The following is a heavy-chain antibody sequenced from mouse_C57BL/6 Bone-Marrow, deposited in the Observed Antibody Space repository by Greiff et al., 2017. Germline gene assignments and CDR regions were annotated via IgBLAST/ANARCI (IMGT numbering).Heavy chain of an antibody. V-gene: IGHV1-55*01. CDR3: ARDYYGTLAY. J-gene: IGHJ3*01. D-gene: IGHD1-1*01. CDR1: GYTFTSYW. CDR2: IYPGSGST. Sequence: QVQLQQPGAELVKPGASVKMSCKASGYTFTSYWITWVKQRPGQGLEWIGGIYPGSGSTNYNAKFKSKATLTVDTSSSTAYMQLSSLTSEDSAVYYCARDYYGTLAYWGQGTLVTVSA.